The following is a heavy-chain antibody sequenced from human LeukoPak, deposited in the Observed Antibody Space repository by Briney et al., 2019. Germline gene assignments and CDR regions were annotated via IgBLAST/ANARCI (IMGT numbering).Heavy chain of an antibody. CDR3: ARAFGVTVDY. D-gene: IGHD3-16*01. Sequence: ASVKVSCKASGYTFTGYYMHWVRQAPGQGLEWMAWINPNSGGTNYAQKFQGRVTMTRDTSISTAYMELSRPRSDDTAVYYCARAFGVTVDYWGQGTLVTVSS. J-gene: IGHJ4*02. V-gene: IGHV1-2*02. CDR2: INPNSGGT. CDR1: GYTFTGYY.